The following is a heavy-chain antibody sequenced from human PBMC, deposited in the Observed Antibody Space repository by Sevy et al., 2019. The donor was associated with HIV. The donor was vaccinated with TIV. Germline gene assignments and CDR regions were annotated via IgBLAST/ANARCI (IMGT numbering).Heavy chain of an antibody. CDR2: IYYSGST. CDR1: GGSISSSSYY. J-gene: IGHJ4*02. D-gene: IGHD3-10*01. Sequence: ETLSLTCSVSGGSISSSSYYWGWVRQPPGKGLEWIGTIYYSGSTYYNPSLKSRVTISVDTSKNQFSLRLSSVTAADTAVYYCARVFRTRLDYWGQGTLVTVSS. V-gene: IGHV4-39*01. CDR3: ARVFRTRLDY.